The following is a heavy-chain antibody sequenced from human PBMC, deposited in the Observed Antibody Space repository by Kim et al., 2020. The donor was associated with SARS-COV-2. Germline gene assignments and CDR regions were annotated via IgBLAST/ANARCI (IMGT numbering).Heavy chain of an antibody. V-gene: IGHV4-39*01. CDR1: GDSMNTNRYY. D-gene: IGHD6-13*01. CDR3: ARQEATAACFDP. J-gene: IGHJ5*02. CDR2: VFYSGTT. Sequence: SETLSLTCTVSGDSMNTNRYYWAWIRQAPGKGLEYIGRVFYSGTTSYNPSLKSRVTISVDTSKNQFSLRLTSVTAADTALYYCARQEATAACFDPWGQGILVTVSS.